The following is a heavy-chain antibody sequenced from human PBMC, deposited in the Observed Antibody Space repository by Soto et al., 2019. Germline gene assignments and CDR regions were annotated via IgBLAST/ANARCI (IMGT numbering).Heavy chain of an antibody. CDR2: IWYDGSNK. V-gene: IGHV3-33*01. CDR1: GFTFSSYG. D-gene: IGHD6-13*01. Sequence: QVQLVESGGGVVQPGRSLRLSCAASGFTFSSYGMQWGRQAPGKGLEWVEVIWYDGSNKYYADSVKGRFTISRDNSKNTLYLQMNSLRAEDTAVYYCARDPWLAAAGTDGMDVWGQGTTVTVSS. CDR3: ARDPWLAAAGTDGMDV. J-gene: IGHJ6*02.